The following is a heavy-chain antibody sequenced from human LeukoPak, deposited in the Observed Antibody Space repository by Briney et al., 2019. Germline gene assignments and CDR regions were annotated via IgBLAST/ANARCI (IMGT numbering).Heavy chain of an antibody. CDR1: GGSISSYS. CDR3: ARETLYSGHDWAAFDI. CDR2: IFYIEST. J-gene: IGHJ3*02. Sequence: SETLPLTCTVSGGSISSYSWSWIRQSPGKGLEWIGYIFYIESTNYNPSPKSRVTISVDTSKNQFSLKLTSVTAADTALYYCARETLYSGHDWAAFDIWGQGAMVTVSS. V-gene: IGHV4-59*01. D-gene: IGHD5-12*01.